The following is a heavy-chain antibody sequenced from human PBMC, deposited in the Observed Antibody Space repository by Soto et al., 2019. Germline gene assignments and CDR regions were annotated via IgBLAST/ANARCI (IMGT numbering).Heavy chain of an antibody. CDR3: ARHTVAATRVFDY. Sequence: PSETLSLTCTVSGGSISSYYWSWIRQPPGKGLEWIGYIYYSGSTNYNPSLKSRVTISVDTPKNQFSLKLSSVTAADRAVYYCARHTVAATRVFDYWGQGTLVTV. V-gene: IGHV4-59*08. D-gene: IGHD2-15*01. J-gene: IGHJ4*02. CDR2: IYYSGST. CDR1: GGSISSYY.